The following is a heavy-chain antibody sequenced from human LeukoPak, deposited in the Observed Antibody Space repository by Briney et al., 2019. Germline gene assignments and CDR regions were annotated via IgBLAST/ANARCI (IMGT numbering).Heavy chain of an antibody. CDR1: GGSISSGSYY. CDR3: ASEYYYDSSGHGG. V-gene: IGHV4-61*02. J-gene: IGHJ4*02. Sequence: SQTLSLTCTVSGGSISSGSYYWSWIRQPAGKGLEWIGRIYTSGSTNYNPSLKSRVTISVDTSKNQFSLKLSSVTAADTAVYYCASEYYYDSSGHGGWGQGTLVTVSS. D-gene: IGHD3-22*01. CDR2: IYTSGST.